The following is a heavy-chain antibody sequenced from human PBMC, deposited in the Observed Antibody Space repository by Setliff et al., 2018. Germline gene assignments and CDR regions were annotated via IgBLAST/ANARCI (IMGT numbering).Heavy chain of an antibody. V-gene: IGHV1-46*01. J-gene: IGHJ3*02. CDR1: GYTFTSYY. D-gene: IGHD3-22*01. CDR2: INPSGGST. Sequence: ASVKVSCKASGYTFTSYYMHWVRQAPGQGLEWMGIINPSGGSTSYAQKFQGRVTMTRDTSTSTVYMELSSLRSEDTAVYYCARDAFPYHYEGAFDIWGQGTMVTV. CDR3: ARDAFPYHYEGAFDI.